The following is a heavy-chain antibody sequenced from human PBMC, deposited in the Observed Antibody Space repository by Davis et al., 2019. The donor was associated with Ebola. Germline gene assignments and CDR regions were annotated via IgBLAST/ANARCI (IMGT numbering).Heavy chain of an antibody. CDR3: AKASWGPAARPRLDS. CDR2: VSGSGTTT. CDR1: GFTFRTYA. Sequence: PGGSLRLSCTASGFTFRTYAMNWVRQAPGKGLEWVSAVSGSGTTTSYADSVKGRFTISSDNSNNTLYLQMSSLRVEDTARYYCAKASWGPAARPRLDSWGQGTLVTVSS. D-gene: IGHD2-2*02. J-gene: IGHJ4*02. V-gene: IGHV3-23*01.